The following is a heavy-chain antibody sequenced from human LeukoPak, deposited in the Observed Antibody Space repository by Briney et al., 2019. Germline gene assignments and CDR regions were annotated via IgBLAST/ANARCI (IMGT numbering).Heavy chain of an antibody. J-gene: IGHJ3*02. CDR1: GFTYSSYA. Sequence: GDSLTLFCAASGFTYSSYAIHWVREAPGKGLEWVAVISFDGTHDFYADSVKGRFTISRDNSKNTLYLQMNSLRADDTAVYYCARARATVTRISSFDIWGQGTMVTVSS. CDR3: ARARATVTRISSFDI. CDR2: ISFDGTHD. D-gene: IGHD4-17*01. V-gene: IGHV3-30*01.